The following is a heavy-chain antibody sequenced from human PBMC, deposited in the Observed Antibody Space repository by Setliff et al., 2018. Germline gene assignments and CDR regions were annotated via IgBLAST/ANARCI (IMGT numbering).Heavy chain of an antibody. V-gene: IGHV1-2*02. CDR3: AQTKGFVDGYLDP. Sequence: ASVKVSCKTSPYSFSGYYIHWVRQAPGQGLEWMGWINTNSGDTRYAQKFQGRVTMTRDTSISIVYMDLTRLTSDDTAVYYCAQTKGFVDGYLDPWGQGTLVTVSS. CDR1: PYSFSGYY. J-gene: IGHJ5*02. CDR2: INTNSGDT. D-gene: IGHD2-21*02.